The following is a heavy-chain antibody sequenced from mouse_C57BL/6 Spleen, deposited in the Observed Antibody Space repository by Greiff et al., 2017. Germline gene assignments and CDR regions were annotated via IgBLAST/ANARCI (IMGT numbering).Heavy chain of an antibody. CDR1: GYTFTSYW. Sequence: QVQLQQPGAELVRPGSSVKLSCKASGYTFTSYWMHWVKQRPIQGLEWIGNIDPSDSETHYNQKFKDKATLTVDKSSSTAYMQLSSLTSEDSAVYYCARHYGSSYRYFDVGGTGTTVTVSS. V-gene: IGHV1-52*01. D-gene: IGHD1-1*01. J-gene: IGHJ1*03. CDR3: ARHYGSSYRYFDV. CDR2: IDPSDSET.